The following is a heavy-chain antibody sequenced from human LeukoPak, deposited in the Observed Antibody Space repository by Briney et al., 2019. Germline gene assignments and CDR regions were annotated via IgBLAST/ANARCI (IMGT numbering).Heavy chain of an antibody. D-gene: IGHD3-22*01. Sequence: ASVKVSCKASGYTFTSHDINWVRQATGQGLEWMGWMNPNSGNTGYAQKFQGRVTMTRNTSISTAYMELSSLRSEDTAVYYCARNKVWLSDSYDYWGQGTLVTVSS. CDR3: ARNKVWLSDSYDY. J-gene: IGHJ4*02. V-gene: IGHV1-8*01. CDR2: MNPNSGNT. CDR1: GYTFTSHD.